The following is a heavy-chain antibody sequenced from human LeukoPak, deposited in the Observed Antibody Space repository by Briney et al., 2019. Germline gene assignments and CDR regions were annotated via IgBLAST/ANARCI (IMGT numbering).Heavy chain of an antibody. CDR1: GYTFTSYY. V-gene: IGHV1-46*01. J-gene: IGHJ4*02. CDR2: INPSGGST. D-gene: IGHD2-21*02. Sequence: APVKVSCKASGYTFTSYYMHWVRQAPGQGLEWMGVINPSGGSTSYAQKFQGRVTMTRDTSTSTVYMELSSLRSEDTALYYCARESVVTAIPQTLPDYWGQGTLVTVSS. CDR3: ARESVVTAIPQTLPDY.